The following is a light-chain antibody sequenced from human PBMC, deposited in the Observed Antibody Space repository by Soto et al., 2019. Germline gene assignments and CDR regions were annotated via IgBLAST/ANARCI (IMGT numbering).Light chain of an antibody. CDR1: RSDVGGYNL. CDR2: DDN. Sequence: QSALTQTASMSGSPGQSITMSCTGSRSDVGGYNLVSWYQQHPGKAPKLLISDDNKRPSGVSDRFSGSKSGNTASLTISGLQAEDEGDYYCSSYAGRITLVFGGGTKVTVL. V-gene: IGLV2-23*01. J-gene: IGLJ2*01. CDR3: SSYAGRITLV.